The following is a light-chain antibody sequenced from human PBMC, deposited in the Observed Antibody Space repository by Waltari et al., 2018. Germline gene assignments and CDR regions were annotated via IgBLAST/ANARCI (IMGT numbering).Light chain of an antibody. J-gene: IGKJ4*01. Sequence: DIQMPQSPSSLSASLGDSVTITCQASQDIRNFLNWYQQKPGKAPRLLIYDASTLEAGVSSRFRGSGSGTDFTLTIASLQSEDIATYYCQQHENPPLTFGGGTKVEIK. CDR1: QDIRNF. CDR3: QQHENPPLT. V-gene: IGKV1-33*01. CDR2: DAS.